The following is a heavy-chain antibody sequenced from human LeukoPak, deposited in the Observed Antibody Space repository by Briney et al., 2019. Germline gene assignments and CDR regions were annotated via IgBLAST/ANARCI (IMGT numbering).Heavy chain of an antibody. V-gene: IGHV3-23*01. CDR3: AKGWGGSSGSYYFDY. Sequence: GGSLRLSCAASGFTFRSYAMTWLRQAPGKGLEWVSAISGSGSGGSTYYADSVKGRFTISRDNSKNTLYLQMNSLRAEDTAVYYCAKGWGGSSGSYYFDYWGQGTLVTVSS. CDR2: ISGSGSGGST. D-gene: IGHD3-22*01. CDR1: GFTFRSYA. J-gene: IGHJ4*02.